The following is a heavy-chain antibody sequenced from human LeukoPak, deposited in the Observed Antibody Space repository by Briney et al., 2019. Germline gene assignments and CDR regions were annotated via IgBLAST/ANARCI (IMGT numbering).Heavy chain of an antibody. D-gene: IGHD5-24*01. J-gene: IGHJ4*02. Sequence: XAXXGFTFSSYSXKWVRQAPGKGLDGVSYISSSSSYIYYADYVKGRFTISRDKDKNSLYLQMNSLRAEDTAVYYCARDGYSLDWGQGTLVTVSS. V-gene: IGHV3-21*01. CDR2: ISSSSSYI. CDR3: ARDGYSLD. CDR1: GFTFSSYS.